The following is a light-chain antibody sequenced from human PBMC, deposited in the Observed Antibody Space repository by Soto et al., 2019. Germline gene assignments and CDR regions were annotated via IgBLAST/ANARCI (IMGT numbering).Light chain of an antibody. CDR1: GSDVGGYNY. CDR2: EVN. Sequence: QSALTQPASVSGSPGQSITISCTGTGSDVGGYNYVSWYQQHPGKAPKLMIFEVNNRPSGVSNRFSGSKSGNTASLTISGLQAEDESDYYCSSYTRSSTPVFGGGTQLTVL. J-gene: IGLJ2*01. V-gene: IGLV2-14*01. CDR3: SSYTRSSTPV.